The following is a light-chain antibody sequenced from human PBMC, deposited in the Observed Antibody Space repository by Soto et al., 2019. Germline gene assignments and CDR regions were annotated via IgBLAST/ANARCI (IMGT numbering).Light chain of an antibody. CDR1: QSVSSY. V-gene: IGKV3-15*01. CDR3: QQYNNWPPMT. Sequence: EIVLTQSPATLSLSPGERATLSCRASQSVSSYLAWYQQKPGQAPRLLIYGASTRATGIPARFSGSGSGTEFTLTISSLQSEDFAVYYCQQYNNWPPMTFGQGTKV. CDR2: GAS. J-gene: IGKJ1*01.